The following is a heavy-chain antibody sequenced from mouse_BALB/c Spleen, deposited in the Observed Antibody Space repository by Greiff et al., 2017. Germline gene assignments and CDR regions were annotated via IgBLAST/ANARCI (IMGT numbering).Heavy chain of an antibody. J-gene: IGHJ1*01. Sequence: EVMLVESGGGLVKPGGSLKLSCAASGFTFSSYAMSWVRQSPEKRLEWVAEISSGGSYTYYPDTVTGRFTISRDNAKNTLYLEMSSLRSEDTAMYYCARDGYYGSSWYFDVWGAGTTVTVSS. CDR2: ISSGGSYT. CDR1: GFTFSSYA. D-gene: IGHD1-1*01. CDR3: ARDGYYGSSWYFDV. V-gene: IGHV5-9-4*01.